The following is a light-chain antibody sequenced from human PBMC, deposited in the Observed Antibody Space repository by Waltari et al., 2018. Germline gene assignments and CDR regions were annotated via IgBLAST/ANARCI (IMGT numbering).Light chain of an antibody. J-gene: IGKJ1*01. Sequence: EIVLTQSPGTVSLSPGDRATFSCWARQNVRIYFAWYQQKPGQAPRLLIYPASTRANGIPDRFSASGSGTDFTLTISRLEPEEFAMYYCQQYVESPATFGQGTKVVIK. CDR2: PAS. V-gene: IGKV3-20*01. CDR1: QNVRIY. CDR3: QQYVESPAT.